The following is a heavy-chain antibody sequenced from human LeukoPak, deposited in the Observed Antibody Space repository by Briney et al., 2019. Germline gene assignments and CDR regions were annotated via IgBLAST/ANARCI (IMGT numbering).Heavy chain of an antibody. CDR2: ISAYNGNT. J-gene: IGHJ4*02. CDR1: GYTFNTYG. V-gene: IGHV1-18*01. Sequence: ASVKVSCKPSGYTFNTYGIGWVRQAPGQGLEWMGWISAYNGNTNYAQKFQGRVTMTTDTSTTTAYMELRSLRSDDTAVYYCARDTAHYGTSGYPDYWGQGTLVTVSS. D-gene: IGHD3-22*01. CDR3: ARDTAHYGTSGYPDY.